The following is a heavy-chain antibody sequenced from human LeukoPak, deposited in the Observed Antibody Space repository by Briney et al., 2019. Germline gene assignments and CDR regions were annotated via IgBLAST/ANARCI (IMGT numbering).Heavy chain of an antibody. D-gene: IGHD2-2*01. CDR3: ARRVVPAASYYYYYGMDV. CDR1: GYTFTGYY. J-gene: IGHJ6*02. CDR2: INPNSGGT. Sequence: ASVKVSCKASGYTFTGYYMHWVRQAPGQGLEWMGRINPNSGGTNYAQKFQGRVTMTRDTSISTAYMELSRLRSDDTAVYYCARRVVPAASYYYYYGMDVWGQGTTVTVSS. V-gene: IGHV1-2*06.